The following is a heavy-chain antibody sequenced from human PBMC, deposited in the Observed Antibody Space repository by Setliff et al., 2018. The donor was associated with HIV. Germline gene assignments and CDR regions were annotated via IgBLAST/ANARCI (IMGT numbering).Heavy chain of an antibody. V-gene: IGHV1-2*02. J-gene: IGHJ4*02. Sequence: ASVKVSCKASGYSLTDFYIHWVRQAPGQGLEWMGWITPNSGGTEYAGKFQGRVTLTRDTSSNTAYMEVTRLTSDDTAVYYCAGVSSQFSEWRKDYFEYWGRGSLVTVSS. CDR2: ITPNSGGT. D-gene: IGHD3-3*01. CDR1: GYSLTDFY. CDR3: AGVSSQFSEWRKDYFEY.